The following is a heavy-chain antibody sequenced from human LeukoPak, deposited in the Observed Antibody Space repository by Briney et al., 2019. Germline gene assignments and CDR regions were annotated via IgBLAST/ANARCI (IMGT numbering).Heavy chain of an antibody. CDR3: VITMVRGSGIVY. D-gene: IGHD3-10*01. CDR1: GGTFSSYA. J-gene: IGHJ4*02. V-gene: IGHV1-69*05. Sequence: SVKVSCKASGGTFSSYAISWVRQAPGQGLEWMGRIIPIFGTANYAQKFQGRVTITTDKSTSTAYMELSSLRSEDTAVYYCVITMVRGSGIVYWGQGTLVTVSS. CDR2: IIPIFGTA.